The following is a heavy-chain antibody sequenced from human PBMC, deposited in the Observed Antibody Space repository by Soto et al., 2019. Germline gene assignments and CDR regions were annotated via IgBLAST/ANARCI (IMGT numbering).Heavy chain of an antibody. Sequence: GSLRLSCAASGLSFSKYAMTWVRQAPGKGLEWVSAISGSGGSIYYADSVKGRFTISRDNSKNTLYLEMNSLRAEDTAVYYCAKKDQWYLYVEYYGMDVWGQGTTVIVSS. CDR3: AKKDQWYLYVEYYGMDV. D-gene: IGHD2-2*01. CDR2: ISGSGGSI. CDR1: GLSFSKYA. J-gene: IGHJ6*02. V-gene: IGHV3-23*01.